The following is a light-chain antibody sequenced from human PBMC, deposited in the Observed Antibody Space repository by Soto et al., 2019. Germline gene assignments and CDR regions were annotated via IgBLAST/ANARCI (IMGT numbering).Light chain of an antibody. CDR3: QQFNRYSSWT. CDR2: DAS. V-gene: IGKV1-5*01. CDR1: HSISNL. J-gene: IGKJ1*01. Sequence: DLHMTHSPSTLSASVGDRVTITCLASHSISNLLAWYQQRPGKAPPLLIYDASTLLRGVPSRFSGSGFGTEFTLTISSLQPDDFATYFCQQFNRYSSWTFGQGTKVDI.